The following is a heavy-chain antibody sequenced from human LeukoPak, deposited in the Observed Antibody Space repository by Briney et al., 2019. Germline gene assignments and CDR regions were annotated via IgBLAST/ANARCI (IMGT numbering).Heavy chain of an antibody. J-gene: IGHJ1*01. CDR2: IYTNDGSA. V-gene: IGHV1-46*01. D-gene: IGHD6-13*01. CDR1: GYTFTSYY. Sequence: ASVKVSCKASGYTFTSYYLHWVRQAPGQRPEWMGIIYTNDGSARYAQKFQGRVTMTRDTSAGTVYMELSSLSSDDTAVYYCARARAAAGAQYFQHWGQGTLVSASS. CDR3: ARARAAAGAQYFQH.